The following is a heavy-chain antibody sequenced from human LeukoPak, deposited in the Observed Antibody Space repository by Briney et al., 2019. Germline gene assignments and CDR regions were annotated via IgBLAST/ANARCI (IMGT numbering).Heavy chain of an antibody. CDR3: ARGLATRPDWFDP. CDR2: IHTSGSA. D-gene: IGHD6-6*01. CDR1: SGSLSSGTFY. Sequence: PSQTLSLICTVSSGSLSSGTFYWGWVRQPAGKGLEWIGRIHTSGSANSNPSLKSRVTISVDTSKNQLSLNLTSVTAADTAVYYCARGLATRPDWFDPWGQGTLVTVSS. V-gene: IGHV4-61*02. J-gene: IGHJ5*02.